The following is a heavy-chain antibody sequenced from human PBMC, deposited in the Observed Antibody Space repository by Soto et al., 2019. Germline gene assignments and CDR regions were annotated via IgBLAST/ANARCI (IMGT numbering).Heavy chain of an antibody. Sequence: PSETLSLTCTVSGGSISSGGYSWSWIRQPPGKGLEWIGYIYHSGSTYYNPSLKSRVTISVDRSKNQFSLKLSSVTAADTAVYYCARAGGGYDYPYNWFDPWGQGTLVTVSS. D-gene: IGHD5-12*01. V-gene: IGHV4-30-2*01. J-gene: IGHJ5*02. CDR1: GGSISSGGYS. CDR2: IYHSGST. CDR3: ARAGGGYDYPYNWFDP.